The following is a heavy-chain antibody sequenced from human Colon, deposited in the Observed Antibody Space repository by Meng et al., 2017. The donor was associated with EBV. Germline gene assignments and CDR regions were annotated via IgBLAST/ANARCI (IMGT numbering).Heavy chain of an antibody. D-gene: IGHD5-24*01. Sequence: VQRLGRGPGRVEPWGTLSLTCAVSGASISSNNWWSWVRQPPGKGLEWIGEIYHGGNTNYNPSLKSRVTISVDRSNDQFSLSLSSVTAADTAVYYCARGNAYNAPSFDYWGQGTLVTVSS. J-gene: IGHJ4*02. CDR2: IYHGGNT. CDR3: ARGNAYNAPSFDY. CDR1: GASISSNNW. V-gene: IGHV4-4*02.